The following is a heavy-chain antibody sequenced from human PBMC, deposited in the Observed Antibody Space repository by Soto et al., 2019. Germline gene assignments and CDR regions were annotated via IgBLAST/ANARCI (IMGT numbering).Heavy chain of an antibody. CDR2: IWYDGSNK. J-gene: IGHJ6*02. CDR3: ARESYYGSGSYGGIYYYYYYGMDV. D-gene: IGHD3-10*01. CDR1: GFTFSSYG. Sequence: PGGSLRLSCAASGFTFSSYGMHWVRQAPGKGLEWVAVIWYDGSNKYYADSVKGRFTISRDNSKNTLYLQMNSLRAEDTAVYYCARESYYGSGSYGGIYYYYYYGMDVWGQGTTVTVSS. V-gene: IGHV3-33*01.